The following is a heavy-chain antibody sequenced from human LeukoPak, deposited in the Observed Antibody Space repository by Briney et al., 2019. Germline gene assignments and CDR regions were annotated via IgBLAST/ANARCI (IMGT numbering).Heavy chain of an antibody. D-gene: IGHD3-22*01. CDR1: GYSFTSYW. CDR3: ARPSLRTMNPFDY. V-gene: IGHV5-51*01. Sequence: GESLKISCKGSGYSFTSYWIGWVRQMPGKGLEWMGIIYPGDPDTRYSPSFQGQVTISADKSISTAYLQWSSLKASDTAMYYCARPSLRTMNPFDYWGQGTLVTVSS. CDR2: IYPGDPDT. J-gene: IGHJ4*02.